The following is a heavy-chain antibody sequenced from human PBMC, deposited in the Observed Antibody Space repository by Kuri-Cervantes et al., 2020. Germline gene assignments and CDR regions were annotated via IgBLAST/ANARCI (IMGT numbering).Heavy chain of an antibody. CDR3: AKGRGYSYGYVDY. CDR1: GFSFSDDY. Sequence: GESLKISCAASGFSFSDDYMSWIRQAPRKGLEWISYISNSARTIYYTDSVKGRFTISRDNAKNSVYLQMNSLRAEDTAVYYCAKGRGYSYGYVDYWGQGTLVTVSS. V-gene: IGHV3-11*01. J-gene: IGHJ4*02. CDR2: ISNSARTI. D-gene: IGHD5-18*01.